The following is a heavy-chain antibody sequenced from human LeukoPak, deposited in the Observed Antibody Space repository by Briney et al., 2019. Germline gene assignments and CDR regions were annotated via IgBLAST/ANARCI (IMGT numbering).Heavy chain of an antibody. V-gene: IGHV3-48*03. CDR3: ARDPYSSTWSYGMDV. CDR2: ISTSGSTI. D-gene: IGHD6-6*01. CDR1: GFTFSSYE. Sequence: QPGGSLRLSCAASGFTFSSYEMNWVRQAPGKGLEWVSYISTSGSTIYYADSVKGRFTISRDNAKNSLFLQMNTLRAEDTAVYYCARDPYSSTWSYGMDVWGQGTTVTVSS. J-gene: IGHJ6*02.